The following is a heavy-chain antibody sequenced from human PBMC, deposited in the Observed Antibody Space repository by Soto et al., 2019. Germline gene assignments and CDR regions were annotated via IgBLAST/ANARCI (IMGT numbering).Heavy chain of an antibody. CDR3: ATDLGGTNPNWFDP. D-gene: IGHD6-19*01. CDR1: CFAFSSYC. CDR2: IWYDGSNK. V-gene: IGHV3-33*01. Sequence: RLSGAASCFAFSSYCTHWVPQAPGKGLEWVAVIWYDGSNKYYADSVKGRFTISRDNSKNTLYLQMNSLRAEDTAVYYCATDLGGTNPNWFDPWGQGTLVTFSS. J-gene: IGHJ5*02.